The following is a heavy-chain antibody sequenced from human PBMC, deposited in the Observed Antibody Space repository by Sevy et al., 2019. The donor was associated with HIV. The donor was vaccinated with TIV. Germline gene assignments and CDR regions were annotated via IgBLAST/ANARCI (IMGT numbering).Heavy chain of an antibody. Sequence: GGSLRLSCAASGFTFDDYAMHWVRLAPGKGLEWVSGNSGNSGSIGYADSVKGRFTISRDNAKNSLYLQMNSLRAEDTELYYCAKDLLGGSYYYGMDVWGQGTTVTVSS. CDR1: GFTFDDYA. CDR2: NSGNSGSI. D-gene: IGHD1-26*01. CDR3: AKDLLGGSYYYGMDV. V-gene: IGHV3-9*01. J-gene: IGHJ6*02.